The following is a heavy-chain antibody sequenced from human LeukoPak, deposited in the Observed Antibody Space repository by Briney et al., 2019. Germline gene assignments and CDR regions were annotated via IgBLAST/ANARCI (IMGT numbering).Heavy chain of an antibody. V-gene: IGHV4-31*03. D-gene: IGHD3-22*01. Sequence: PSETLSLTCTVSGGSISSGDYYWSWIRQHPGKGLEWIGYIYYSGSTYYNPSLKSRVTISVDTSKNQFSLKLSSVTVADTAMYYCAKTDSSGYYADYWGQGTLVTVSS. CDR2: IYYSGST. CDR3: AKTDSSGYYADY. J-gene: IGHJ4*02. CDR1: GGSISSGDYY.